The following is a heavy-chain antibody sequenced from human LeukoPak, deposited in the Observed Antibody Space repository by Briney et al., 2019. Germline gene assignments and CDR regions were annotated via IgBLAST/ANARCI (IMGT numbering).Heavy chain of an antibody. CDR3: ARGMTTVTTGENFDY. D-gene: IGHD4-17*01. V-gene: IGHV4-34*01. CDR1: GGCFSGYY. CDR2: INHSGST. J-gene: IGHJ4*02. Sequence: SETLSLTCAVYGGCFSGYYWSWLRQPPGKGLEWIGEINHSGSTNYNPSLKSRVTISVDTSKNQFSLKLSSVTAADTAVYYCARGMTTVTTGENFDYWGQGTLVTVSS.